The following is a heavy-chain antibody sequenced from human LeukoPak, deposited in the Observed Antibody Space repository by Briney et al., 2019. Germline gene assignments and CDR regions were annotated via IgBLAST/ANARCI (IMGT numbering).Heavy chain of an antibody. CDR1: GFTVTSNF. CDR3: AGSAVTNLDS. CDR2: IHSGGAT. V-gene: IGHV3-66*01. Sequence: PGGSLRLSCAASGFTVTSNFMSWVRKAPGKGLEWVSVIHSGGATYYADSVKGRFTISRDISKNALYLQMNSLRGDDTAVYYCAGSAVTNLDSWGQGNLVTVSS. D-gene: IGHD4-23*01. J-gene: IGHJ4*02.